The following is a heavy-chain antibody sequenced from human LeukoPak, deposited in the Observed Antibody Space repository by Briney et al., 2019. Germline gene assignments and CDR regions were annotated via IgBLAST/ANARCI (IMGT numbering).Heavy chain of an antibody. CDR3: ARDRDYGDYVHDAFDI. CDR1: GYTFTSYG. V-gene: IGHV1-18*01. CDR2: ISAYNGNT. J-gene: IGHJ3*02. Sequence: ASVKVSCKASGYTFTSYGISWVRQAPGQGLEWMGWISAYNGNTNYAQKLQGRVTMTSDTSTSTAYTELRSLRSDDTAVYYCARDRDYGDYVHDAFDIWGQGTMVTVSS. D-gene: IGHD4-17*01.